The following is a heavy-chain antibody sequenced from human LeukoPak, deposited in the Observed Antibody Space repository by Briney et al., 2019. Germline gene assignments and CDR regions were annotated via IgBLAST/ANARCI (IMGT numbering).Heavy chain of an antibody. CDR3: ARVPYYDFWSGHSDAFDI. CDR1: GFTFSSYS. CDR2: ISSSSYI. V-gene: IGHV3-21*01. Sequence: GGSLRLSCAASGFTFSSYSMNWVRQAPGKGLEWVSSISSSSYIYYADSVKGRFTISRDNAKNSLYLQMNSLRAEDTAVYYCARVPYYDFWSGHSDAFDIWGQGTMVTVSS. J-gene: IGHJ3*02. D-gene: IGHD3-3*01.